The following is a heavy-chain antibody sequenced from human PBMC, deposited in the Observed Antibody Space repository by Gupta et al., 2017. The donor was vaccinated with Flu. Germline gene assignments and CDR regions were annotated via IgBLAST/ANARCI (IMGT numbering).Heavy chain of an antibody. CDR2: IKNKASGYTT. J-gene: IGHJ4*02. Sequence: EVQLVESGGGLVQPGGSLRLSCAASGFTFSDPYMDWVRQTPGKGLEWVARIKNKASGYTTQYAASVKGRFIISRDDSKNSLPLQMNSLNTEDTAIYYCIRDWNTAMFDWGQGALVTVSS. CDR1: GFTFSDPY. D-gene: IGHD5-18*01. CDR3: IRDWNTAMFD. V-gene: IGHV3-72*01.